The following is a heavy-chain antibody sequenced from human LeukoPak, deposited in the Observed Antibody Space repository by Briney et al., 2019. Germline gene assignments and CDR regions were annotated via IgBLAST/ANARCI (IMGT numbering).Heavy chain of an antibody. V-gene: IGHV4-59*08. J-gene: IGHJ4*02. CDR3: ARYGYHSSGYYFDY. CDR2: IYHSGTT. D-gene: IGHD3-22*01. CDR1: GASMSSISSYY. Sequence: SETLSLTCTVSGASMSSISSYYWTWVRQPPGKGLEWIGYIYHSGTTNYNPSLKSRATISVDTSKNQFSLRLSSVTAADTAVYYCARYGYHSSGYYFDYWGQGTLVTVSS.